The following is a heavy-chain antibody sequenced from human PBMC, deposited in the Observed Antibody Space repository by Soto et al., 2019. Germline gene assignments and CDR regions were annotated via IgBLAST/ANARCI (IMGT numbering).Heavy chain of an antibody. CDR1: GGSFSGYY. CDR3: ARRVDGSGSSNALDY. J-gene: IGHJ4*02. Sequence: QVQLQQWGAGLLKPSETLSLTCAVYGGSFSGYYWSWIRQPPGKGLEWIGEINHSGSTNYNPSLKSRVTISVDTSKNQFPLKLSSVTAADTAVYYCARRVDGSGSSNALDYWGQGTLVTVSS. CDR2: INHSGST. V-gene: IGHV4-34*01. D-gene: IGHD3-10*01.